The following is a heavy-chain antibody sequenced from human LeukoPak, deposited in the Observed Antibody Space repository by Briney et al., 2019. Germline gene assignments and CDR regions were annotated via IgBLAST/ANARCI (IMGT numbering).Heavy chain of an antibody. CDR3: ASGGGGSYADAFHI. J-gene: IGHJ3*02. CDR2: ISSSGSTI. CDR1: GFTFSRYS. V-gene: IGHV3-48*02. D-gene: IGHD3-16*01. Sequence: GGSLRLSCAASGFTFSRYSFNWVRQAPGKGLEWVSYISSSGSTIHYADSVKGRFTISRDNAKNSLYLQMNSLRDEDTAVYYCASGGGGSYADAFHIWGQGTVVTVSS.